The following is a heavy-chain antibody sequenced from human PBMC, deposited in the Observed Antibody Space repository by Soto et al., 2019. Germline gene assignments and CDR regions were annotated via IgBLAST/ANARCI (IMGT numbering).Heavy chain of an antibody. CDR3: ARFSTPGYSGYDYYYYYYMDV. Sequence: SETLSLTCTVSGGSISSYYWSWIRQPPGKGLEWIGYIYYSGSTNYNPSLKSRVTISVDTSKNQFSLKLSSVTAADTAVYYCARFSTPGYSGYDYYYYYYMDVWGKGTTVTVSS. CDR1: GGSISSYY. CDR2: IYYSGST. J-gene: IGHJ6*03. D-gene: IGHD5-12*01. V-gene: IGHV4-59*01.